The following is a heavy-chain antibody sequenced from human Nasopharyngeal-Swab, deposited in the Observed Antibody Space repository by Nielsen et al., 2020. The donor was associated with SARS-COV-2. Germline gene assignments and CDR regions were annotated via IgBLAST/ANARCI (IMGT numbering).Heavy chain of an antibody. V-gene: IGHV4-39*07. CDR3: ATFEYSSSSAAFDI. Sequence: SETLSLTSTVSGGSISSSSYYWVWIRQPPGKGLEWIGSIYYSGSTYYNPSLKSRVTISVDTSKNQFSLKLSSVTAADTAVYYCATFEYSSSSAAFDIWGQGTMVTVSS. CDR2: IYYSGST. CDR1: GGSISSSSYY. D-gene: IGHD6-6*01. J-gene: IGHJ3*02.